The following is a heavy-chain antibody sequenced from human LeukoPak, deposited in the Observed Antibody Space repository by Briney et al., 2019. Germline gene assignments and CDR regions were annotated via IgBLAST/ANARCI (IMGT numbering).Heavy chain of an antibody. CDR3: ARDIQSSSWFYYYYYGMDV. J-gene: IGHJ6*04. Sequence: GRSLRLSCAGSGFTFSTYAMHWVRQAPGKVLEWVAVISYDGSNKYYADSVKGRFTISRDNSKNTLYLQMNSLRAEDTAEYYCARDIQSSSWFYYYYYGMDVWGKGTTVTVSS. CDR2: ISYDGSNK. D-gene: IGHD6-13*01. CDR1: GFTFSTYA. V-gene: IGHV3-30*04.